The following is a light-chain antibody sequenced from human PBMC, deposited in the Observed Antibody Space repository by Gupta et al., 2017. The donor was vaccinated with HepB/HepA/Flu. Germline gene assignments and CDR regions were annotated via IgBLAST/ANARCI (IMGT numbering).Light chain of an antibody. CDR2: GAS. J-gene: IGKJ1*01. CDR3: QQYNDWPRT. CDR1: QTVGRN. Sequence: ETVMTQFPATLSVSPGESATLSCRASQTVGRNLAWYQHKSGQAPVLLIYGASTRVTGVPDRFSGSGSKTEFTLTISSQQSEDLAIYYCQQYNDWPRTFGQGTRVEIE. V-gene: IGKV3-15*01.